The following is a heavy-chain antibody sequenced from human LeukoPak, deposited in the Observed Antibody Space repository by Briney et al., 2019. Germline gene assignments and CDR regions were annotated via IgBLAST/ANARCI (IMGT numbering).Heavy chain of an antibody. CDR3: ARGPSSGWYATYYFNF. J-gene: IGHJ4*02. CDR1: GFTFSNYE. V-gene: IGHV3-48*03. CDR2: ISSSGSTI. D-gene: IGHD6-19*01. Sequence: PGGSLRLSCAASGFTFSNYEMNWVRQAPGQGLEWVSYISSSGSTIYYADSVKGRFTISRDNAKNSLFLQMNSLRAEDTAVYYCARGPSSGWYATYYFNFWGQGTLVTVSS.